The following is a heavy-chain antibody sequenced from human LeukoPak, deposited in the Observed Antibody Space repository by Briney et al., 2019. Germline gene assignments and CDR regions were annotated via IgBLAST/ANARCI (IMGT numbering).Heavy chain of an antibody. CDR1: GGSISSYY. J-gene: IGHJ5*02. D-gene: IGHD6-13*01. CDR3: ARRIAAAGFGHNWFDP. CDR2: IYYSGST. Sequence: TSETLSLTCTVSGGSISSYYWSWIRQPPGKGLEWIGYIYYSGSTNYNPSLKSRVTISVDTSKNQFSLKLSSVTAADTAVYYCARRIAAAGFGHNWFDPWGQGTLVTVSS. V-gene: IGHV4-59*01.